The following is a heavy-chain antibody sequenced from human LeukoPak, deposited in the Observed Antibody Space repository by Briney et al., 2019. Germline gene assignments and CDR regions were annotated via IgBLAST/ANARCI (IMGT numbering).Heavy chain of an antibody. CDR2: ISSRSSTI. V-gene: IGHV3-48*02. CDR3: ARSSMTTVVSHDDY. CDR1: GFXFSSYS. J-gene: IGHJ4*02. Sequence: GGSLRLSCAASGFXFSSYSINWVRQAPGKGQEWVSYISSRSSTIYYGDSVKGRFTISRDNAKNSLYLQMNSLRDEDTALYYCARSSMTTVVSHDDYWGQGTLVTVSS. D-gene: IGHD4-23*01.